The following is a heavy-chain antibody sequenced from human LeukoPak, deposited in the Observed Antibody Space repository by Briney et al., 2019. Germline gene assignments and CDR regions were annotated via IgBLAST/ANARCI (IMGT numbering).Heavy chain of an antibody. CDR1: GFTFSSYS. V-gene: IGHV3-21*01. CDR2: ISSSSSYI. CDR3: ARDRAKYQLLSAVYFDY. D-gene: IGHD2-2*01. J-gene: IGHJ4*02. Sequence: GGSLRLSCAASGFTFSSYSMNWVRQAPGKGLEWVSSISSSSSYIYYADSVKGRFTISRDNAKNSLYLQMNSLRAEDTAVYYCARDRAKYQLLSAVYFDYWGQGTLVTVSS.